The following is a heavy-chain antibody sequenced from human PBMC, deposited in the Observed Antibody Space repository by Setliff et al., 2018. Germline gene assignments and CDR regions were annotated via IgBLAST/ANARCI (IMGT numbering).Heavy chain of an antibody. J-gene: IGHJ4*02. CDR3: ARDQWTYDSSGYYYRFDY. D-gene: IGHD3-22*01. V-gene: IGHV1-18*01. Sequence: ASVKVSCKASGYTFTSYGISWVRQAPGQGLEWMGWISAYNGNTNYAQQLQGRVTMTTDTSTSTAYMELRSLRSDDTAVYYCARDQWTYDSSGYYYRFDYWGQGTLVTVSS. CDR1: GYTFTSYG. CDR2: ISAYNGNT.